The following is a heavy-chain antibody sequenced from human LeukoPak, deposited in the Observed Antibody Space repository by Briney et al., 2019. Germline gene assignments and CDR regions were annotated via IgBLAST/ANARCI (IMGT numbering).Heavy chain of an antibody. J-gene: IGHJ3*02. CDR1: GGSISSYY. CDR3: ARSYDSSGYYYVGAFDI. CDR2: IYYSGST. D-gene: IGHD3-22*01. Sequence: SETLSLTCTVSGGSISSYYWSWIRQPPGKGLEWIGYIYYSGSTNYNPPLKSRVTISVDTSKNQFSLKLSSVTAADTAVYYCARSYDSSGYYYVGAFDIWGQGTMVTVSS. V-gene: IGHV4-59*01.